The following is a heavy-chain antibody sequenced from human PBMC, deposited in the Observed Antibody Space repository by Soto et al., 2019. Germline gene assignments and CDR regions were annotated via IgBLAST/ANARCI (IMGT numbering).Heavy chain of an antibody. V-gene: IGHV3-30*18. CDR3: AKDHVAGTNYYYYGMDV. CDR2: ISYDGSNK. CDR1: GFTFSSYG. Sequence: GGSLRLSCAASGFTFSSYGMHWVRQAPGKGLEWVAVISYDGSNKYYADSVKGRFTISRDNSKNTLYLQMNSLRAEDTAVYYCAKDHVAGTNYYYYGMDVWGQGTTVTVSS. J-gene: IGHJ6*02. D-gene: IGHD6-19*01.